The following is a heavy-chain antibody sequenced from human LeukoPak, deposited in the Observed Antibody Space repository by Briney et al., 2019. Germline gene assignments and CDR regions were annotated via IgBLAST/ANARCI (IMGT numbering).Heavy chain of an antibody. CDR3: TKVDRGDYSISPVPYYNYYMNV. CDR2: ISSSSSLI. J-gene: IGHJ6*03. CDR1: GFTFSYYI. V-gene: IGHV3-21*01. D-gene: IGHD6-13*01. Sequence: GGSLRLSCAASGFTFSYYIMNCVRQAPGRGLEWVSCISSSSSLIFYSDSVRCRFTISRDKAKNLLYLQMNSLTTEATAVYYSTKVDRGDYSISPVPYYNYYMNVWGKGTTVTVSS.